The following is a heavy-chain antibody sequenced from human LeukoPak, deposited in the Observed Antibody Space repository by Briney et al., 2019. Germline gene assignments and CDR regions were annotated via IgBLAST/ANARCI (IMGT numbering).Heavy chain of an antibody. CDR2: IYSGGST. CDR1: GFAVSGNY. Sequence: GGSLRLSCAASGFAVSGNYMSWVRQAPGKWLEWVSVIYSGGSTYYADSAKGRFTISRDNSKNTLYLQMNSLRAEDTAVYYCARDNVYYYDSSDYAFDIWGQGTMVTVSS. CDR3: ARDNVYYYDSSDYAFDI. D-gene: IGHD3-22*01. V-gene: IGHV3-53*01. J-gene: IGHJ3*02.